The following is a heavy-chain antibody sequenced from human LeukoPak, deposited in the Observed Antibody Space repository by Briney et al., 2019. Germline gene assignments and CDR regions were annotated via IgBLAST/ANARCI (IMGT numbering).Heavy chain of an antibody. CDR3: ASTLTYYYGSGSYYIDC. CDR2: IFYSGST. J-gene: IGHJ4*02. CDR1: GASISSSSYY. Sequence: PSETLSLTCTVSGASISSSSYYWGWIRRPPGRGLEWIGSIFYSGSTYYNPSVKSRVTISVDTSKNQFSLKLRSVTAADTAVYYCASTLTYYYGSGSYYIDCWGQGTLVTVSS. V-gene: IGHV4-39*01. D-gene: IGHD3-10*01.